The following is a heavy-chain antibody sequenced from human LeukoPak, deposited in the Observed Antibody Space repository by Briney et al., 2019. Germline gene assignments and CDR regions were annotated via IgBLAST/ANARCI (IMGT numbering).Heavy chain of an antibody. CDR2: IIPIFGTA. J-gene: IGHJ6*03. CDR1: GGTFSSYA. D-gene: IGHD1-7*01. CDR3: ARGRELELRVYRYYYYMDV. Sequence: SVKVSCKASGGTFSSYAISWVRQAPGQGLEWMGGIIPIFGTANYAQKFQGRVTITADESTSTAYMELSSLRSADTAVYYCARGRELELRVYRYYYYMDVWGKGTTVTVSS. V-gene: IGHV1-69*13.